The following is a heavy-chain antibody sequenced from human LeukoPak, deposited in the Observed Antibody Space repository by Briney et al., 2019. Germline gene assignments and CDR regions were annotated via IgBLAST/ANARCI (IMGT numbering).Heavy chain of an antibody. V-gene: IGHV3-21*04. Sequence: GGSLRLSCAASGFTFSSYSMNWVRQAPGKGLEWVSSISSSSSYIYYADSVKGRFTISRDNAKNSLYLQMNSLRADDTAVYYCAKSHHVTAIDYWGQGNPGHRLL. J-gene: IGHJ4*02. CDR3: AKSHHVTAIDY. CDR1: GFTFSSYS. D-gene: IGHD2-21*02. CDR2: ISSSSSYI.